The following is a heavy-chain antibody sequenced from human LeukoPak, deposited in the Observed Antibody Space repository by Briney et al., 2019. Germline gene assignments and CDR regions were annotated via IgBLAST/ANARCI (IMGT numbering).Heavy chain of an antibody. V-gene: IGHV4-30-4*01. CDR3: ARGVQAIVVVPAAIPRRPPNWFDP. CDR2: IYYSGST. J-gene: IGHJ5*02. D-gene: IGHD2-2*02. CDR1: GGSISSGDYY. Sequence: NPSETLSLTCTVSGGSISSGDYYWSWIRQPPGKGLEWIGYIYYSGSTYYNPSLKSRVTISVDTSKNQFSLKLSSVTAADTAVYYCARGVQAIVVVPAAIPRRPPNWFDPWGQGTLVTVSS.